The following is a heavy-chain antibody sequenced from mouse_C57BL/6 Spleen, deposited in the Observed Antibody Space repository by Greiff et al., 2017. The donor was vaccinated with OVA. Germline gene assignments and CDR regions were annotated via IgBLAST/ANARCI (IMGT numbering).Heavy chain of an antibody. J-gene: IGHJ4*01. CDR2: IDPNSGGT. CDR1: GYTFTSYW. V-gene: IGHV1-72*01. Sequence: VKLQQPGAELVKPGASVKLSCKASGYTFTSYWMHWVKQRPGRGLEWIGRIDPNSGGTKYNEKFKSKATLTVDKPSSTAYMQLSSLTSEDSAVYYCARGNYYGSSGYYYAMDYWGQGTSVTVSS. D-gene: IGHD1-1*01. CDR3: ARGNYYGSSGYYYAMDY.